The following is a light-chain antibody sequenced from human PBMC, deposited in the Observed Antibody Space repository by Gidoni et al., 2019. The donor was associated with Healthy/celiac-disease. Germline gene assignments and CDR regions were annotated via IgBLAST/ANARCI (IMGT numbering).Light chain of an antibody. CDR2: AAS. V-gene: IGKV1-39*01. Sequence: DIQVTQSPSSLSASIGDRVNITCRASQSISSYLNWYQQKPGKAPKLLIYAASSLQSGVPSRFSGSGSGTDFTLTISSLQPEDFAIYYCQESYSTPFTFGPXTKVDLK. J-gene: IGKJ3*01. CDR1: QSISSY. CDR3: QESYSTPFT.